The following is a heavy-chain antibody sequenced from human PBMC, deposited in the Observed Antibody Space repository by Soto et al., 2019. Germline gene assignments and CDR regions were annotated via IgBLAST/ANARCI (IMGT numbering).Heavy chain of an antibody. CDR3: TSLYYYDSSGYYYNYYYGMDV. Sequence: EVQLVESGGGLVQPGGSLKLSCAASGFTFSGSAMHWVRQASGKGLEWVGRIRSKANSYATAYAASVKGRFTISRDDSKNTAYLQMNSLKTEDTAVYYCTSLYYYDSSGYYYNYYYGMDVWGQGTTVTVSS. D-gene: IGHD3-22*01. CDR2: IRSKANSYAT. J-gene: IGHJ6*02. V-gene: IGHV3-73*02. CDR1: GFTFSGSA.